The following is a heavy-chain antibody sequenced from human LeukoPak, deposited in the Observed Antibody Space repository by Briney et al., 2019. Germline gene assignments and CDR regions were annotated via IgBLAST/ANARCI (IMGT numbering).Heavy chain of an antibody. D-gene: IGHD2-15*01. CDR3: ARVIRVAVDAFDI. Sequence: PGGSLRLSCAASGFTFSSYSMNWVRQAPGKGLEWVSSISSSSSYIYYADSVKSRFTISRDNAKNSLYLQMNSLRAEDTAVYYCARVIRVAVDAFDIWGQGTMVTVSS. V-gene: IGHV3-21*01. CDR2: ISSSSSYI. J-gene: IGHJ3*02. CDR1: GFTFSSYS.